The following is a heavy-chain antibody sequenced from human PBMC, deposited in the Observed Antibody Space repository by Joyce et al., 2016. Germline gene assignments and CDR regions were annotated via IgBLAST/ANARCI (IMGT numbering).Heavy chain of an antibody. CDR2: ISGSSYYI. V-gene: IGHV3-21*01. Sequence: QLVESGGGLVKPGGSLRISCEVSGLTFSSSSMSWFRLAPGKGLEWGAAISGSSYYILHADSVRGRFTVSRDNAKKTLYLQMNSLRVEDTAVYYCARGGIDYSYGMDVWGQGTTVTVSS. CDR3: ARGGIDYSYGMDV. J-gene: IGHJ6*02. CDR1: GLTFSSSS.